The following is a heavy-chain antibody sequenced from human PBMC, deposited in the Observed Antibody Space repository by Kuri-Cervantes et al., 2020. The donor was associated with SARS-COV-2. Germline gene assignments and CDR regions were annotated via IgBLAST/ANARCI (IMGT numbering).Heavy chain of an antibody. CDR1: AGSISSSNYY. J-gene: IGHJ6*03. D-gene: IGHD3-9*01. CDR3: ARLAGYFVEDYYMDV. Sequence: SETLSLTCTVSAGSISSSNYYWGWIRQPPGKGLEWIGSIYYSGSTYYNPSLKSRVTISVDTSKNQFSLKLSSVTAADTAVYYCARLAGYFVEDYYMDVWGKGTTVTVSS. V-gene: IGHV4-39*01. CDR2: IYYSGST.